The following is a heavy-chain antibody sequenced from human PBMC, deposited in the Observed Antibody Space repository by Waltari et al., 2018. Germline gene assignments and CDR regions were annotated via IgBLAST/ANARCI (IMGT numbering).Heavy chain of an antibody. V-gene: IGHV3-21*01. J-gene: IGHJ6*02. CDR3: ARDQDIVVVPAANRYYYGMDV. Sequence: EVQLVESGGGLVKPGGSLRLSCAASGFTFSSYSMNWVRQAPGKGLEGVSSISSSSSYIYYADSVKGRFTISRDNAKNSLYLQMNSLRAEDTAVYYCARDQDIVVVPAANRYYYGMDVWGQGTTVTVSS. CDR2: ISSSSSYI. D-gene: IGHD2-2*01. CDR1: GFTFSSYS.